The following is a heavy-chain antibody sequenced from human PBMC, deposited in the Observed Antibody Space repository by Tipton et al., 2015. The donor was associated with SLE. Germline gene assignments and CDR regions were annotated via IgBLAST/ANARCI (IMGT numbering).Heavy chain of an antibody. D-gene: IGHD2-8*02. CDR2: INHSGST. V-gene: IGHV4-39*07. CDR1: GDSITSGSYY. J-gene: IGHJ1*01. Sequence: TLSLTCTVSGDSITSGSYYWRWIRQPPGKGLEWIGEINHSGSTNYNPSLKSRVTISVDTSKNQFSLKLSSVTAADTAVYYCASYCTGGVCWGFQHWGQGTLVTVSS. CDR3: ASYCTGGVCWGFQH.